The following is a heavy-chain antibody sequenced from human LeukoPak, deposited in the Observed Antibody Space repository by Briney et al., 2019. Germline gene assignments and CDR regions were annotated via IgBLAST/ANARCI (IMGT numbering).Heavy chain of an antibody. J-gene: IGHJ4*02. CDR3: ASRTTGTTAFGN. CDR1: GGTFSSYA. V-gene: IGHV1-69*13. Sequence: SVKVSCKASGGTFSSYAISWVRQAPGQGLEWMGGIIPIFGTANYAQKFQGRVTITADESTSTAYMELSSLRSEDTAVYYCASRTTGTTAFGNWGQGTLVTVPS. CDR2: IIPIFGTA. D-gene: IGHD1-1*01.